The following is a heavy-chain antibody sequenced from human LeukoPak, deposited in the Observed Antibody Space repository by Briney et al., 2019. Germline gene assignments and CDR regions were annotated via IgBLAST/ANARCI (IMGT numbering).Heavy chain of an antibody. D-gene: IGHD3-3*01. CDR2: INPNSGGT. Sequence: ASVEVSCKASGYTFTGYYMHWVRQAPGQGLEWMGWINPNSGGTNYAQKFQGRVTMTRDTSISTAYMELSRLRSDDTAVYYCARDQVLFYDFWSGYLEWGQGTLVTVSS. J-gene: IGHJ4*02. CDR3: ARDQVLFYDFWSGYLE. CDR1: GYTFTGYY. V-gene: IGHV1-2*02.